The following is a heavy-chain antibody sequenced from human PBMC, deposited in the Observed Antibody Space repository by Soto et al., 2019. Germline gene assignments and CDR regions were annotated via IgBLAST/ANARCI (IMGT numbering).Heavy chain of an antibody. J-gene: IGHJ6*02. CDR3: ARGGSDRNHSLSRSIGLGNLFSNADYYCMAV. Sequence: QVQLVQSGAEVKKPGSSVKVSCKASGVTFSSDAISWVRPAPGQGLECMCRIIPLFGTANHVQESQCRVTITADDSTSTAYMELSSLRSEQTAVDSGARGGSDRNHSLSRSIGLGNLFSNADYYCMAVWGQVTTVTVSS. CDR2: IIPLFGTA. V-gene: IGHV1-69*18. CDR1: GVTFSSDA. D-gene: IGHD6-13*01.